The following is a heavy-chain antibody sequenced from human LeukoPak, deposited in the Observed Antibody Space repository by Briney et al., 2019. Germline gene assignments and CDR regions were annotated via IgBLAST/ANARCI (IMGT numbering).Heavy chain of an antibody. CDR3: ARGRVAVAGTKLDY. Sequence: SETLSLTCTVSGGSISSYYWSWIRQPPGKGLEWVGYIYYSGSTDYNPSLKSRVTISVDTSKNQFSLKLSSVTAADTAVYYCARGRVAVAGTKLDYWGQGTLVTVSS. D-gene: IGHD6-19*01. CDR1: GGSISSYY. V-gene: IGHV4-59*01. J-gene: IGHJ4*02. CDR2: IYYSGST.